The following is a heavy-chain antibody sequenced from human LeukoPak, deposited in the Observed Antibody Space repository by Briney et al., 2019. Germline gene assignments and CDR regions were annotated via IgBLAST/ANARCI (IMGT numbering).Heavy chain of an antibody. CDR2: IWYDGSNK. J-gene: IGHJ4*02. Sequence: GGSLRLSCAASGFTFSSYGMHWVRQAPGKGLEWVAVIWYDGSNKYYADSVKGRFTISRDNSKNTLYLQMNSLRAEDTAVYYCAKPTYSGGWWDYFDYWGQGTLVTVSS. V-gene: IGHV3-33*06. D-gene: IGHD6-19*01. CDR3: AKPTYSGGWWDYFDY. CDR1: GFTFSSYG.